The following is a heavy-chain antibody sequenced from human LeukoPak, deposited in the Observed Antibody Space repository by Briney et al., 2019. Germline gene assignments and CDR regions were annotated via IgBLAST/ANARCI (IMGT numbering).Heavy chain of an antibody. J-gene: IGHJ5*02. CDR2: ISGSGGST. Sequence: GGSLRLSCAASGFTFSSYAMSWVRQAPGKGLEGVSAISGSGGSTYYADSVKGRFTISRDNSKNTLYLQMNSLRAEDTAVYYCAKGGTYSSSWSSGQGTLVTVSS. D-gene: IGHD6-13*01. V-gene: IGHV3-23*01. CDR1: GFTFSSYA. CDR3: AKGGTYSSSWS.